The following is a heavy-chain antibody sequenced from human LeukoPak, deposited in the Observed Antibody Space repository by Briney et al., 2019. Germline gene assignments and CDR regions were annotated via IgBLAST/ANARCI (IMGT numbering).Heavy chain of an antibody. V-gene: IGHV4-34*01. CDR2: INHSGST. Sequence: PSETLSLTCSVYGGSFSAYYWSWIRQPPGKGLEWIGEINHSGSTSYNPSLKSRVTISVDTSKNQFSLKLSSVTAADTAVYYCARGRGYYYDSSGIDYWGQGTLVTVSS. D-gene: IGHD3-22*01. CDR3: ARGRGYYYDSSGIDY. J-gene: IGHJ4*02. CDR1: GGSFSAYY.